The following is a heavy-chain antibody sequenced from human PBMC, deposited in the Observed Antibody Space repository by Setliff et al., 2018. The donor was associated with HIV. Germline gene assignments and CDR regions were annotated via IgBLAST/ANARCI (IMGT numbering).Heavy chain of an antibody. CDR3: ARDRAVVRGILTYFYYYYMDV. Sequence: LRLSCAASGFTFNRYWMHWVRQAPGQGREGVAVIAYDGSNEYYADSVKGRFIISRDNSKKTLYLQMNSLRAEDTAVYYCARDRAVVRGILTYFYYYYMDVWGKGTAVT. V-gene: IGHV3-30*03. CDR1: GFTFNRYW. CDR2: IAYDGSNE. D-gene: IGHD3-10*01. J-gene: IGHJ6*03.